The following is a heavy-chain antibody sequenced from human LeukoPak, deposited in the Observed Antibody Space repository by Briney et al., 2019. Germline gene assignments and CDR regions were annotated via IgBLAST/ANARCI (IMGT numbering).Heavy chain of an antibody. CDR2: IYNTGTT. D-gene: IGHD4-23*01. CDR3: AGFGGFSK. J-gene: IGHJ4*02. CDR1: GFTVSGNH. Sequence: GGSLRLSCAVSGFTVSGNHVTWVRQAPGKGLAWVSTIYNTGTTNYADSVKGRFTISRDNSKNTVYLQMNSLRAEDMAIYYCAGFGGFSKWGQGTHVTVSS. V-gene: IGHV3-53*01.